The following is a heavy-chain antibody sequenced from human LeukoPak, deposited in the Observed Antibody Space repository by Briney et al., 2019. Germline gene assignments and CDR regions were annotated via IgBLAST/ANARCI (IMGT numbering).Heavy chain of an antibody. J-gene: IGHJ3*02. D-gene: IGHD1-26*01. Sequence: PGGSLRLSCAASRFTFSTYWMHWVRQAPGKGLVWVSRINSDGSSTSYADSVKGRFTISRYNAKNTLYLQMNSLRVEDTAVYYCARDSGSDAFDIWGQGTMVTVSS. CDR1: RFTFSTYW. CDR2: INSDGSST. V-gene: IGHV3-74*01. CDR3: ARDSGSDAFDI.